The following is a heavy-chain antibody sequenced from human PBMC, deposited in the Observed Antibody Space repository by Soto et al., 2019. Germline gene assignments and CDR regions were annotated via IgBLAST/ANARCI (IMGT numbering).Heavy chain of an antibody. V-gene: IGHV2-5*02. CDR3: IQSRCGGDCLQSYASHYYYGLDV. D-gene: IGHD2-21*02. CDR2: IYWDDDK. Sequence: QITLKESGPTLVKPTQTLTLTCTFSGFSHSTSGVGVGWIRQPPGKALEWLALIYWDDDKPYSPSLRSRLTISKDTSKNQVVLTMTNMDPADTATYYCIQSRCGGDCLQSYASHYYYGLDVWGQWTTVAVSS. J-gene: IGHJ6*02. CDR1: GFSHSTSGVG.